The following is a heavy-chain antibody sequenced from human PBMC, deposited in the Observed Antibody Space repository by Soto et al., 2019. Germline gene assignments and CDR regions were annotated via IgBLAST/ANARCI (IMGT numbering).Heavy chain of an antibody. J-gene: IGHJ4*02. Sequence: EVQLLESGGGLVQPGVSLRLSCAASGFTFSIYAMSWVRQAPGKGLEWVSGISGSGGSTHYADSVKGRFSSSRDNSKNTLYLQMNSLRAEDTAVYYCAKGVKEYSSSWYGDYWGQGTLVTVSS. D-gene: IGHD6-13*01. CDR3: AKGVKEYSSSWYGDY. CDR1: GFTFSIYA. V-gene: IGHV3-23*01. CDR2: ISGSGGST.